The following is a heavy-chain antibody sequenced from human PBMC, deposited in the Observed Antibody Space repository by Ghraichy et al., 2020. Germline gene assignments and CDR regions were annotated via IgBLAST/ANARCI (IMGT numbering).Heavy chain of an antibody. D-gene: IGHD1-20*01. CDR3: ATRLTGSLGYYYYGMDV. CDR2: FDPEDGET. J-gene: IGHJ6*02. V-gene: IGHV1-24*01. Sequence: ASVKVSCKVSGYTLTELSMHWVRQAPGKGLEWMGGFDPEDGETIYAQKFQGIVTMTEDTSTDTAYMELSSLRSEDTAVYYCATRLTGSLGYYYYGMDVWGQGTTVTVSS. CDR1: GYTLTELS.